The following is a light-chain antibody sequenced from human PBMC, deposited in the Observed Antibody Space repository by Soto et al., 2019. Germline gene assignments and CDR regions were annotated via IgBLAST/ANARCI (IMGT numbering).Light chain of an antibody. V-gene: IGKV1-39*01. CDR1: QSISTL. CDR2: GAS. Sequence: DIQMTQSPSSLSASVGDRVPITCRASQSISTLLHWYQQKPGKAPSLLIYGASTLHTGVPSRFRGSGSGTDFTLTINSLQPEDFATYYCQQSYSTPRTFAQGTNLELK. CDR3: QQSYSTPRT. J-gene: IGKJ2*02.